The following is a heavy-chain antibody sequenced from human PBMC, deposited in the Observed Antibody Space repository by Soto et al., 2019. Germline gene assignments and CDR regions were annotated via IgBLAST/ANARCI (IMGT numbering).Heavy chain of an antibody. CDR2: ISGSGGST. D-gene: IGHD2-15*01. J-gene: IGHJ4*02. Sequence: GGSLRLSCAASGFTFSSYAMSWVRQAPGKGLEWVSAISGSGGSTYYADSVKGRFTISRDNSKNTLYLQMNSLRAEDTAVYYCAKDSYPHSPIVVAVAASDYWGQGTLVTVSS. CDR3: AKDSYPHSPIVVAVAASDY. CDR1: GFTFSSYA. V-gene: IGHV3-23*01.